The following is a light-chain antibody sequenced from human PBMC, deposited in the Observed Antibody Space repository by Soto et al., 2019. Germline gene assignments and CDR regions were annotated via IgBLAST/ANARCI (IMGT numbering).Light chain of an antibody. CDR2: STN. V-gene: IGLV1-44*01. CDR3: AAWDGSLNGYV. J-gene: IGLJ1*01. CDR1: NSNIGSNA. Sequence: QSVLTQPPSASGTPGQSATISCSGSNSNIGSNAVNWYQQFPGAAPTLLIYSTNERPSGVPDRFSGSKSGTSASLAISGLQSEDEADYHCAAWDGSLNGYVFGSGTRSPS.